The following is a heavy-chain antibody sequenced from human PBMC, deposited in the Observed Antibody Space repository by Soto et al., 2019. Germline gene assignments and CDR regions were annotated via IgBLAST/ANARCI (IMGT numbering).Heavy chain of an antibody. D-gene: IGHD6-13*01. J-gene: IGHJ4*02. CDR3: AHSPLEYSSSWYDFDY. Sequence: QITLKESGPTLVKPTQTLTLTCTFSGFSLSTSGVGVGWIRQPPGKPLEWLALIYWNDDKRYSPSLKSRLTITTDTSKNQVVLTMTNMVPVDTATYYCAHSPLEYSSSWYDFDYWGQGTLVTVSS. V-gene: IGHV2-5*01. CDR2: IYWNDDK. CDR1: GFSLSTSGVG.